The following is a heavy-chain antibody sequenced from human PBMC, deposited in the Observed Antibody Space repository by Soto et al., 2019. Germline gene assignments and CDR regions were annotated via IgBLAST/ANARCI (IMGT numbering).Heavy chain of an antibody. V-gene: IGHV3-30-3*01. Sequence: QVQLVESGGGVVQPGRSLRLSCAASGFTFSSYAMHWVRQAPGKGLEWVAVISYDGSNKYYADSVKGRFTISRDNSKNTLYLQMNSLRAEDTAVYYCARDRGSGGIFDYWGQGTLVTVSS. CDR2: ISYDGSNK. J-gene: IGHJ4*02. CDR3: ARDRGSGGIFDY. CDR1: GFTFSSYA. D-gene: IGHD2-15*01.